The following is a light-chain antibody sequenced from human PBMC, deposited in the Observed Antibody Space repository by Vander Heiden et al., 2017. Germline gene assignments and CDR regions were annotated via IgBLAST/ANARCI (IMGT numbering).Light chain of an antibody. V-gene: IGLV1-40*01. Sequence: QSVLTQPPSVSGAPGQRVTISSAGSSSNIGARYDVHWYQQLPGTAPNLLIYGNNNRPSGVPDRFSGSKSATSASLAITGLQAEDEADYYCQSYDSSLSHYVFGSGTKVTVL. CDR2: GNN. J-gene: IGLJ1*01. CDR1: SSNIGARYD. CDR3: QSYDSSLSHYV.